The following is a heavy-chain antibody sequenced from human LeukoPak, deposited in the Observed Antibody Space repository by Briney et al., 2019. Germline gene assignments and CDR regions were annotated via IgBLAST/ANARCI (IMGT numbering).Heavy chain of an antibody. CDR1: GFTFSNYW. J-gene: IGHJ4*02. CDR3: ARDWDTGGSCYSDY. V-gene: IGHV3-7*01. Sequence: GGSLRLSCEGSGFTFSNYWMGWVRQAPGKGLQWVANIKTDGSEKYYVDSVKGRFTISRDNAKNSLYLQMNSLRAEDTAVYYCARDWDTGGSCYSDYWGQGILVTVSS. CDR2: IKTDGSEK. D-gene: IGHD2-15*01.